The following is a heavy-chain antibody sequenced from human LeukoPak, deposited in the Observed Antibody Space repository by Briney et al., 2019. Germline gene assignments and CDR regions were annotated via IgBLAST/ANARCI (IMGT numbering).Heavy chain of an antibody. V-gene: IGHV3-21*01. Sequence: GGSLRLSCAASGFTFSSYSMNWVRQAPGKGLEWVSSISSSSDYIYYADSVKGRFTISRDSAKNSLYLQMSSLRAEDTAVYYCARDVRNGYNPEWFDPWGQGTLVTVSS. CDR2: ISSSSDYI. J-gene: IGHJ5*02. D-gene: IGHD5-24*01. CDR1: GFTFSSYS. CDR3: ARDVRNGYNPEWFDP.